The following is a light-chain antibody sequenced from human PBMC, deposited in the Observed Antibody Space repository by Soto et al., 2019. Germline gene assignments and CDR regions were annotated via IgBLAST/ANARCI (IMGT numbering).Light chain of an antibody. Sequence: QSVLTQPPSASGSPGQSVTISCTGTSGDVGGYNYVSWYQHHPAKAPKLMIYEVSKRPSGVPDRFSGSKSGNTASLTVSGLQAEDEADYYCSSYAGSNNLVFGGGTKLTVL. CDR3: SSYAGSNNLV. V-gene: IGLV2-8*01. J-gene: IGLJ2*01. CDR2: EVS. CDR1: SGDVGGYNY.